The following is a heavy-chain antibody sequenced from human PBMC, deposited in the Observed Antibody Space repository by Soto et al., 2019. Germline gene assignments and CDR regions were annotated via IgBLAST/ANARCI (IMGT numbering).Heavy chain of an antibody. Sequence: PSETLSLTCTVSGGSISGYYWSWIRQPPGKGLEWIGYIYYSGSTNYNPSLKSRVTISVDTSKNQFSLKLSSVTAADTAVYYCARHFTDGVVISDYLDYWDQGTLVTVSS. V-gene: IGHV4-59*08. CDR2: IYYSGST. CDR3: ARHFTDGVVISDYLDY. D-gene: IGHD2-2*01. CDR1: GGSISGYY. J-gene: IGHJ4*02.